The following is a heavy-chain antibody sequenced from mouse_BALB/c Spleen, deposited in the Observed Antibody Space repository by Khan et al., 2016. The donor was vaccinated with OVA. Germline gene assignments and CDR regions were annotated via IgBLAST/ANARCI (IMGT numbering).Heavy chain of an antibody. J-gene: IGHJ3*01. CDR1: GYSFTSYY. CDR2: IDPFSGAT. CDR3: ARQGSVDWFTY. V-gene: IGHV1-31*01. Sequence: EVQLQQSGPELMKPGASVKISCKASGYSFTSYYIHWMIESHGTSLEWIGYIDPFSGATTYNQKFKGKATLTVDKSSNTAYIHLSNLTSEDSAVYYCARQGSVDWFTYWGQGTLVTVSA.